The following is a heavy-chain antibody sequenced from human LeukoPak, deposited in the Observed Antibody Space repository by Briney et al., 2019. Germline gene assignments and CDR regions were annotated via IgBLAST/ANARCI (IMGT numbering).Heavy chain of an antibody. CDR3: ARTFGESIIDEFPDDYYGMDV. CDR1: GFTFSSYW. J-gene: IGHJ6*02. D-gene: IGHD3-10*01. V-gene: IGHV3-7*03. CDR2: IKQGATEK. Sequence: GGSLRLSCAASGFTFSSYWMSWVRQTPGKGLGWVANIKQGATEKYYVDSVKGRFIISRDNAKNSLYLQMNSLRAEDTAVYYCARTFGESIIDEFPDDYYGMDVWGQGTTVTVSS.